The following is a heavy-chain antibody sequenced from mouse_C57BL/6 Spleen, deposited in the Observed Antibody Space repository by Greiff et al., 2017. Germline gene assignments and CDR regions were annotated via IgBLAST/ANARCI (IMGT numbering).Heavy chain of an antibody. J-gene: IGHJ4*01. CDR2: ISGGGGNT. Sequence: EVMLVESGGGLVKPGGSLKLSCAASGFTFSSYTMSWVRQTPEKRLEWVATISGGGGNTYYPDSVKGRFTISRDNAENTLYLQMSRLRSEDTAVFYCARTGTRAMDYWGQGTSVTVSS. CDR3: ARTGTRAMDY. CDR1: GFTFSSYT. D-gene: IGHD4-1*01. V-gene: IGHV5-9*01.